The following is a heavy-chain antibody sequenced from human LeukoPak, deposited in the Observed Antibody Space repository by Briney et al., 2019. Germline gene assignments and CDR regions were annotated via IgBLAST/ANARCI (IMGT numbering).Heavy chain of an antibody. V-gene: IGHV2-5*01. CDR2: IYWNDDK. J-gene: IGHJ4*02. Sequence: SGPTLVNPTQTLTLTCTFSGLSLRTTGVGVGWIRQPPGKALEWLALIYWNDDKRYSPSLKSRLTITKDTSKNQVVLTMTNMDPVDTATYYCAQRALWFGEYLFDYWGQGTLVTVSS. CDR3: AQRALWFGEYLFDY. D-gene: IGHD3-10*01. CDR1: GLSLRTTGVG.